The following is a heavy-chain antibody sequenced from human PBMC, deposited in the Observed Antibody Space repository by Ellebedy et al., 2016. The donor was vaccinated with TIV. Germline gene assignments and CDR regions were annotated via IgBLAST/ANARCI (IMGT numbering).Heavy chain of an antibody. J-gene: IGHJ6*02. Sequence: SETLSLXCTVSGGSISSSSYYWGWIRQPPGKGLEWIGSIYYSGSTYYNPSLKSRVTISVDTSKNQFSLKLSSVTAADTAAYYCARGIVDTAMQYYYYYYGMDVWGQGTTVTVSS. CDR3: ARGIVDTAMQYYYYYYGMDV. D-gene: IGHD5-18*01. V-gene: IGHV4-39*07. CDR1: GGSISSSSYY. CDR2: IYYSGST.